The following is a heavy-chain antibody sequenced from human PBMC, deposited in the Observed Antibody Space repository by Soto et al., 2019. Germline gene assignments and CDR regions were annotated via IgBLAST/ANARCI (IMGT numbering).Heavy chain of an antibody. CDR1: GAYVSSGNQY. CDR3: ARGWDANS. D-gene: IGHD6-19*01. J-gene: IGHJ1*01. V-gene: IGHV4-61*01. CDR2: IYNSVIT. Sequence: SETLSLTCTVSGAYVSSGNQYWSWIRQPPGKRMEWIGFIYNSVITNYRLSLKSRVSISADTSRNQFSLKMSSVSAADTAVYYCARGWDANSWGQG.